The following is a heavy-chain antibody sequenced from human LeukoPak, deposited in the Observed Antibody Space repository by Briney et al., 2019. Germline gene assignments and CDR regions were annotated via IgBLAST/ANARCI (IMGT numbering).Heavy chain of an antibody. J-gene: IGHJ4*02. CDR1: GGSISSYY. V-gene: IGHV4-59*01. CDR2: IYYSGST. D-gene: IGHD5-12*01. Sequence: RSSETLSLTCTVSGGSISSYYWSWIRQPPGKGLEWIGYIYYSGSTNYNPSLKSRVTISVDTSKNQFSLKLSSVTAADTAVYYCASLGASGAPLDYWGQGTLVTVSS. CDR3: ASLGASGAPLDY.